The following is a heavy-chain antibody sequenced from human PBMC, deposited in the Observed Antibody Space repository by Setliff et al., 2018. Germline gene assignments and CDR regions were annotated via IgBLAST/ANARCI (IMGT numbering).Heavy chain of an antibody. CDR3: ARHWDFCGGNCPHNSIDY. CDR2: ISHSGST. Sequence: SETLSLTCAVYGGSFSGYHWSWIRQPPGKGLEWIGEISHSGSTYYNPSLNSRVTISADTSKNQFSVRLNSVTAADTAVYYCARHWDFCGGNCPHNSIDYWGRGALVTSPQ. V-gene: IGHV4-34*01. J-gene: IGHJ4*02. D-gene: IGHD2-21*02. CDR1: GGSFSGYH.